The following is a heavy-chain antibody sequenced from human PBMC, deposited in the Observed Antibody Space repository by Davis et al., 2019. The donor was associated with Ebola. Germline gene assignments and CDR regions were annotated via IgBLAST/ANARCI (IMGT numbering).Heavy chain of an antibody. CDR1: GYTFTSYG. J-gene: IGHJ3*02. D-gene: IGHD6-13*01. Sequence: ASVKVSCKASGYTFTSYGISWVRQAPGQGLEWMGWISAYNGNTNYAQKLQGRVTMTTDTSTSTAYMELRSLRSEDTAVYYCARDRAAAGSDAFDIWGQGTMVTVSS. CDR2: ISAYNGNT. V-gene: IGHV1-18*01. CDR3: ARDRAAAGSDAFDI.